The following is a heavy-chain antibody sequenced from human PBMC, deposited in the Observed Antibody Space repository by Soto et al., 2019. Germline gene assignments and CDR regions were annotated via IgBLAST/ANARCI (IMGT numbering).Heavy chain of an antibody. V-gene: IGHV3-9*01. D-gene: IGHD2-2*01. CDR3: AKERGYCISTSCRYYYYGMDV. CDR1: GFTFDDYA. J-gene: IGHJ6*02. CDR2: ISWNSGSI. Sequence: EVQLVESGGGLVQPGRSLRLSCAASGFTFDDYAMHWVRQAPGKGLEWVSGISWNSGSIGYADSVKGRFTISRDNAKNSLNLQMNSLGAEDTALYYCAKERGYCISTSCRYYYYGMDVWGQGTTVTVSS.